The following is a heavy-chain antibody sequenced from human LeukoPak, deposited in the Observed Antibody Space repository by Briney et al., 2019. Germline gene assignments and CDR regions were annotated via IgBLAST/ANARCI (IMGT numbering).Heavy chain of an antibody. Sequence: SETLSLTCTVSGGSISTYYWSWIRQPAGKGLEWIGRIYTSGSTRYNPSLESRVTMSVDTSKNQFSLKLSSVTAADTAVYYCARVSGGLLWFGELLTSWFDPWGQGTLVTVSS. J-gene: IGHJ5*02. CDR3: ARVSGGLLWFGELLTSWFDP. V-gene: IGHV4-4*07. CDR1: GGSISTYY. CDR2: IYTSGST. D-gene: IGHD3-10*01.